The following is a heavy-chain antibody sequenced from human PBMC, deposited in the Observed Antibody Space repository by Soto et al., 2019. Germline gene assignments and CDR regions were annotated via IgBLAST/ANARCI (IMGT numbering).Heavy chain of an antibody. V-gene: IGHV4-39*01. CDR3: ARLNGYCIRSSCHGHYAMDV. CDR1: SAPVSSSTYT. J-gene: IGHJ6*02. D-gene: IGHD2-2*01. Sequence: SETLSLTCTVSSAPVSSSTYTWGWIRQPPGKGLEWIGSIYYGGSTYYNPSLNSRVTVSVDTSKNQFSLKMTSVTAADTAVYNCARLNGYCIRSSCHGHYAMDVWGQGPRSPSP. CDR2: IYYGGST.